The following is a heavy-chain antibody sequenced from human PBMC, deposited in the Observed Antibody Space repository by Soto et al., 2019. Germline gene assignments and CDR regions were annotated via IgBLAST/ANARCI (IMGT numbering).Heavy chain of an antibody. Sequence: QVQLQESGPGLVKPSQTLSLTCTVSGGSISSGGYYWSWIRQHPGKGLEWIGYIYYSGSTYYNPSLKSRVTISVDTSKNQFSLKLSSXXXXDXXVXXXXXXXXXXPXMDVWGQGTTVTVSS. V-gene: IGHV4-31*03. CDR2: IYYSGST. J-gene: IGHJ6*02. CDR3: XXXXXXXXPXMDV. CDR1: GGSISSGGYY.